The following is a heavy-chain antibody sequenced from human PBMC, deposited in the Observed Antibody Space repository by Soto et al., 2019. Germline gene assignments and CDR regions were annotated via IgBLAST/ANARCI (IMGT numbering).Heavy chain of an antibody. D-gene: IGHD3-22*01. CDR3: ARVKKYYYDSSGYYPFDC. V-gene: IGHV3-30-3*01. Sequence: QVQLVESGGGVVQPGRSLRLSCAASGFTFSSNAMHWVRQAPGKGLEWVAVISYDGSNKYYADSVKGRFTISRDNSKNTLYLQMNSLRAEDTAVYYCARVKKYYYDSSGYYPFDCWGQGTLVTVSS. CDR2: ISYDGSNK. CDR1: GFTFSSNA. J-gene: IGHJ4*02.